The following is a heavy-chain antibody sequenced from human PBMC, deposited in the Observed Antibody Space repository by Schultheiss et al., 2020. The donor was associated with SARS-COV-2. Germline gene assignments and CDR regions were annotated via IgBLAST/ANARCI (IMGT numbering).Heavy chain of an antibody. CDR2: ISGSGGST. D-gene: IGHD2-2*01. J-gene: IGHJ3*02. CDR1: GFTFSDHY. CDR3: AKEGNIVVVPAASDAFDI. V-gene: IGHV3-23*01. Sequence: GGSLRLSCAASGFTFSDHYMSWIRQAPGKGLEWVSAISGSGGSTYYADSVKGRFTISRDNSKNTLYLQMNSLRAEDTAVYYCAKEGNIVVVPAASDAFDIWGQGTMVTVSS.